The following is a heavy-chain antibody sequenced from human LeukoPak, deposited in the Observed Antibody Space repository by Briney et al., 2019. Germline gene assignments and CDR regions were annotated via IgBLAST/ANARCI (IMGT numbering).Heavy chain of an antibody. CDR2: ISSSSSYI. D-gene: IGHD6-19*01. Sequence: GGSLRLSCAASGVTFSSYSMNWVRQAPGKGLEWVSSISSSSSYIYYADSVKGRFTISRDNAKNSLYLQMNSLRAEDTAVYYCARASGYTSGWYDDAFDIWGQGTMVTVSS. CDR1: GVTFSSYS. CDR3: ARASGYTSGWYDDAFDI. J-gene: IGHJ3*02. V-gene: IGHV3-21*01.